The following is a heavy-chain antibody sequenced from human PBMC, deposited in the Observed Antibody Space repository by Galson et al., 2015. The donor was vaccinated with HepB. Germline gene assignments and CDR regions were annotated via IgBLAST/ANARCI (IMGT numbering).Heavy chain of an antibody. D-gene: IGHD6-19*01. CDR3: ARAGTAVAGMALGYYYYYGMDV. CDR1: GYTFTSYA. CDR2: INAGNGNT. Sequence: SVKVSCKASGYTFTSYAMHWVRQAPGQRLEWMGWINAGNGNTKYSQKFQGRVTITRDTSASTAYMELSSLRSEDTAVYYCARAGTAVAGMALGYYYYYGMDVWGQGTTVTVSS. J-gene: IGHJ6*02. V-gene: IGHV1-3*01.